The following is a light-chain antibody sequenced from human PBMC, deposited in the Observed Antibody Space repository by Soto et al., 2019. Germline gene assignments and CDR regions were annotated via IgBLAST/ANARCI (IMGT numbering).Light chain of an antibody. CDR2: AAS. CDR1: QSVSSSL. V-gene: IGKV3-20*01. J-gene: IGKJ3*01. CDR3: QLYDGSELT. Sequence: EIVLTQSPDTLSLSPGERATLSCRASQSVSSSLLAWYQQKPGQAPRPLISAASSSSTGIPDRFSGSGSGTQFTLTISRLEPEDFALYYCQLYDGSELTFGPGTKVDRK.